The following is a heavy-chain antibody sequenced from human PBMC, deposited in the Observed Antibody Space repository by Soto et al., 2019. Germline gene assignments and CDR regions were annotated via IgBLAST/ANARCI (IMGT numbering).Heavy chain of an antibody. CDR2: VYYSGIT. V-gene: IGHV4-39*01. Sequence: HLQLQESGPRLVKPSQTLSLTCTVSGGSISTTTHYWAWIRQPAGKGLEWIGSVYYSGITYYNPSLKSRVTIDIDTSKKQFSRNVSSATGADTAVYYCARHPNYDGLTNHDRDVGGQGTTVTVSS. CDR1: GGSISTTTHY. D-gene: IGHD3-9*01. CDR3: ARHPNYDGLTNHDRDV. J-gene: IGHJ6*02.